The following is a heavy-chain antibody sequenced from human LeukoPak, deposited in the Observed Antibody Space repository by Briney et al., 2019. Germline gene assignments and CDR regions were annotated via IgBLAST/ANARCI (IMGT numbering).Heavy chain of an antibody. J-gene: IGHJ4*02. V-gene: IGHV4-39*01. D-gene: IGHD2-15*01. CDR2: IYYSGST. CDR3: ASGYPFDY. CDR1: GGSISSSSYY. Sequence: SETLSLTCTVSGGSISSSSYYWGWIRQPPGKGLEWIGSIYYSGSTYYNPSLKSRVTISVDTSKNQFSLKLSSVTAADTAVYYCASGYPFDYWGQGTLVTVSS.